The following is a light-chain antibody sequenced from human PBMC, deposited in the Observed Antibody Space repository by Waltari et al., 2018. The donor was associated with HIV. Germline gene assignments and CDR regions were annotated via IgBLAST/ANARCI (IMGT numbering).Light chain of an antibody. Sequence: IQMTPSPSTLSASVGDRVTITCRANQNIDNWLAWYQQKPGKAPKLLIAKASDLESGVPSRISGSGFGTEFTLTISSLQPDDFATYYCQQYTIYSYTFGQGTKLEI. CDR1: QNIDNW. CDR2: KAS. V-gene: IGKV1-5*03. CDR3: QQYTIYSYT. J-gene: IGKJ2*01.